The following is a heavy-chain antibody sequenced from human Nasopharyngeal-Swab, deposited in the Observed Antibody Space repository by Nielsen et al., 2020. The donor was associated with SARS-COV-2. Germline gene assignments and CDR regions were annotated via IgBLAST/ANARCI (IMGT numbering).Heavy chain of an antibody. V-gene: IGHV1-8*01. CDR1: GYTFTSYD. Sequence: ASVKVSCKASGYTFTSYDISWVRQATGQGLEWMGWMNPNSGNTGYAQKFQGRVTMTRGTSISTAYMELSRLRSDDTAVYYCARSLGIAAAGTEYWGQGTLVTVSS. D-gene: IGHD6-13*01. CDR2: MNPNSGNT. J-gene: IGHJ4*02. CDR3: ARSLGIAAAGTEY.